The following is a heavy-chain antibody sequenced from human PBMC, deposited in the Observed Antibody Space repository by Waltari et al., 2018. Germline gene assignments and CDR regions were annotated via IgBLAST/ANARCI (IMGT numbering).Heavy chain of an antibody. J-gene: IGHJ5*02. Sequence: QLVESGGGLVKPGSSLRFSCAAPGFSFCGYNMQWLRRAPGKGLEWVSSISSKSTYIYYADSVRGRFSISRDNAENSLFLQMNNLRGEDTAVYYCARDTIFYGSGSYDPWGQGTRVTVSS. CDR1: GFSFCGYN. V-gene: IGHV3-21*01. CDR3: ARDTIFYGSGSYDP. D-gene: IGHD3-10*01. CDR2: ISSKSTYI.